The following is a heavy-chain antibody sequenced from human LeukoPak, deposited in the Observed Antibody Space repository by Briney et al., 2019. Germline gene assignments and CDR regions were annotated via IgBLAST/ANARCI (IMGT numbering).Heavy chain of an antibody. Sequence: GASVKVSCKASGYTFTNYIITWVRQAPGQGLEWMGWISSYNGNTNYAQKLQGRVTMTTDTSTSTAYMELRSLRSDDTAVYYCARDLRPRLLWFGELLGWFDPWGQGTLVTVSS. CDR2: ISSYNGNT. D-gene: IGHD3-10*01. V-gene: IGHV1-18*01. CDR1: GYTFTNYI. CDR3: ARDLRPRLLWFGELLGWFDP. J-gene: IGHJ5*02.